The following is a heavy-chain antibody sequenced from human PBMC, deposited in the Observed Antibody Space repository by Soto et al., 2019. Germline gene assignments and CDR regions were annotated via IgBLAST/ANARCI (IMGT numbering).Heavy chain of an antibody. V-gene: IGHV3-53*01. J-gene: IGHJ1*01. Sequence: EVQLVESGGGLIQPGGSLRLSCATTGFSVNNNDMSWVRQAPGKGLEWVSLIYRSGSIKYADSVKGRFTTSRDNTKNIVYLQTNSRSADDSAVYYCARIALSGDADCWGKGNRVTVSS. CDR2: IYRSGSI. CDR1: GFSVNNND. D-gene: IGHD2-21*01. CDR3: ARIALSGDADC.